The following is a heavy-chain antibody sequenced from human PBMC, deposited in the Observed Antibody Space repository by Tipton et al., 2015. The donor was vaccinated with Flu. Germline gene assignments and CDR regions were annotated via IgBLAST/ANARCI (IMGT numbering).Heavy chain of an antibody. D-gene: IGHD6-19*01. Sequence: LRLSCGVSGGSFGGSYWAWIRQSPGKGLEWIGEVSHGGDPNYNPSLESRISISLDRSRSQCSLRLASLTAADTALYYCARGQHRQWPPWAWYFDLWGRGTLVSVSA. CDR2: VSHGGDP. CDR3: ARGQHRQWPPWAWYFDL. V-gene: IGHV4-34*01. J-gene: IGHJ2*01. CDR1: GGSFGGSY.